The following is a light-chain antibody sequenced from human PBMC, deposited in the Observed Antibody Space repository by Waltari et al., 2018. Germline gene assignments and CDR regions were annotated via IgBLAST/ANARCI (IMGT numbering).Light chain of an antibody. CDR1: QSVLYSSNNKDN. J-gene: IGKJ1*01. CDR2: WAS. CDR3: QQYYSTPRT. V-gene: IGKV4-1*01. Sequence: DIVMTQSPDSLAVSLGERATINCKSSQSVLYSSNNKDNLSWFQQKPGQPPKLLLYWASTRESGVPDRFSRSGSGTDFTLTISSLQAEDVAVYYCQQYYSTPRTFGQGTKVEIK.